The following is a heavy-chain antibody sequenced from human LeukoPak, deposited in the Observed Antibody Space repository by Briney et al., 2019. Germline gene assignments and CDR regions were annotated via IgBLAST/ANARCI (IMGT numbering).Heavy chain of an antibody. Sequence: GESLKISCKGSGYNFINYWIGWVRQMPGKGLEWMGIIYPGDSDTRYGPSFQGQVTISADKSISTAYLQWSSLKASNTAMYYCAPSPGAFDIWGQGTMVTVSS. CDR2: IYPGDSDT. J-gene: IGHJ3*02. V-gene: IGHV5-51*01. CDR1: GYNFINYW. CDR3: APSPGAFDI.